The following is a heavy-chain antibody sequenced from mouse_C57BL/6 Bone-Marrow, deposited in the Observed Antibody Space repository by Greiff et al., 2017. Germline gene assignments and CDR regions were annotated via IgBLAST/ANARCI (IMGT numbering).Heavy chain of an antibody. V-gene: IGHV1-72*01. CDR2: IDPNSGGT. Sequence: VQLQQPGAELVKPGASVKLSCKASGYTFTSYWMHWVKQRPGRGLEWIGRIDPNSGGTKYNEKFKCKATLTVDKPSSTAYMQLSSLTSEDSAVYYWARARYYSDYEFAYWGQGTLVTVSA. J-gene: IGHJ3*01. CDR3: ARARYYSDYEFAY. CDR1: GYTFTSYW. D-gene: IGHD2-13*01.